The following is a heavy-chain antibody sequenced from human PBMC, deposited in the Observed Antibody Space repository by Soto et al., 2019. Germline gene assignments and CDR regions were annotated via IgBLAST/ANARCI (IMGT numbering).Heavy chain of an antibody. CDR1: GGSISSYY. D-gene: IGHD3-22*01. CDR2: IYYSGST. V-gene: IGHV4-59*01. CDR3: ARGYYYDSSGYYDAFDI. Sequence: SETLSLTCTVSGGSISSYYWSWIRQPPGKGLEWIGYIYYSGSTNYNPSLKSRVTISVDTSKNQFPLKLSSVTAADTAVYYCARGYYYDSSGYYDAFDIWGQGTMVTVSS. J-gene: IGHJ3*02.